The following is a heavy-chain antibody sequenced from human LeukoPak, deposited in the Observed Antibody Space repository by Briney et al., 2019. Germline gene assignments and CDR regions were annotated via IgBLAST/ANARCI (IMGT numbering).Heavy chain of an antibody. CDR2: IRGDGSER. D-gene: IGHD3-3*01. Sequence: SGGSLRLSCAASGFTFSSYWMTWVRQAPGKGLEWVANIRGDGSERFYVGYLKGRFTISRDNAENSLYLQMNSLRVDDTAVYYCVREGPPQGRPWSGWYPFDFWGQGILVTVSS. V-gene: IGHV3-7*01. CDR3: VREGPPQGRPWSGWYPFDF. CDR1: GFTFSSYW. J-gene: IGHJ4*02.